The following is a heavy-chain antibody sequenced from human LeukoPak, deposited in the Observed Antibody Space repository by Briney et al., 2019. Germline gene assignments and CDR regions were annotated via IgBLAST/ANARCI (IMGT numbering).Heavy chain of an antibody. Sequence: GGSLRLSCAASGFTFSSYSVNWVRQAPGKGLEWVSSISSSSSYIYYADSVKGRFTISRDNAKNSLYLQMNSLRAEDTAVYYCARVRPVAAFDIWGQGTMVTVSS. D-gene: IGHD6-19*01. V-gene: IGHV3-21*01. CDR1: GFTFSSYS. CDR2: ISSSSSYI. J-gene: IGHJ3*02. CDR3: ARVRPVAAFDI.